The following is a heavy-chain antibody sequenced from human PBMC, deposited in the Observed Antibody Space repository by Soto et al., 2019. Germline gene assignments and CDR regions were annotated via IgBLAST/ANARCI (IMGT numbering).Heavy chain of an antibody. J-gene: IGHJ4*02. D-gene: IGHD3-16*01. CDR2: ISGSGGIT. V-gene: IGHV3-23*01. Sequence: GGSLRLSCAASGFTFSSCAMSWVRQAPGKGLDWVSAISGSGGITYYADSVKGRFTISRDNSKNTLYLQMNSLRAEDTAVYYCANNACIWGRLYFFDFWGQGTLVTGSS. CDR3: ANNACIWGRLYFFDF. CDR1: GFTFSSCA.